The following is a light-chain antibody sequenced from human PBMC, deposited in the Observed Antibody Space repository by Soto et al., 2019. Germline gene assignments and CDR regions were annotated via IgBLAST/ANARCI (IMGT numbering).Light chain of an antibody. Sequence: EIVMTQSTATLSVSPGERATLSCRASQSVSSKLAWFQQKPGQAPSLLIYGVSTRATGVPVRFSGSGSGTEFTLTINSLQSEDFAVYYCQQYNNWPHTFGQGTKVDI. CDR3: QQYNNWPHT. J-gene: IGKJ2*01. CDR2: GVS. V-gene: IGKV3-15*01. CDR1: QSVSSK.